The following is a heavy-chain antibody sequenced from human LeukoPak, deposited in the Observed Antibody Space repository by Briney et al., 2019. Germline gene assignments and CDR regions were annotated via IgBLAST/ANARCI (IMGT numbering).Heavy chain of an antibody. CDR2: ISWNSGSI. CDR3: AKDNRRHYTSGPNPDSLH. J-gene: IGHJ4*02. V-gene: IGHV3-9*01. Sequence: GGSLRLSCAGSGFIFNNYAMRRVRQPPGKGLEWVSGISWNSGSIDYADSVKGRFTISRDNAKNSLYLQMNSLRVEDTAFYYCAKDNRRHYTSGPNPDSLHWGQGALVTVSS. CDR1: GFIFNNYA. D-gene: IGHD6-19*01.